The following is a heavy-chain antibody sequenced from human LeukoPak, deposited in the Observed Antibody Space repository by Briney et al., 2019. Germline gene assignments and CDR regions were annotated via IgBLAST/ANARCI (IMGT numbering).Heavy chain of an antibody. D-gene: IGHD1-1*01. Sequence: GASLRLSCAASGFTFSSYAMSWVRQAPGKGLEWVSAISGSGGSTYYADSVEGRFTISRDNSKNTLYLQMNSLRAEDTAVYYCAKPASNNDAFDYWGQGTLVTVSS. V-gene: IGHV3-23*01. CDR1: GFTFSSYA. CDR3: AKPASNNDAFDY. J-gene: IGHJ4*02. CDR2: ISGSGGST.